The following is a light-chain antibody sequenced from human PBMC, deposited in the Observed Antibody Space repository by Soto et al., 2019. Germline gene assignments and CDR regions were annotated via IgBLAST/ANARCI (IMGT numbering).Light chain of an antibody. J-gene: IGKJ5*01. V-gene: IGKV3-11*01. Sequence: EIGMTPSPAILSLSSGERATLSCSASQSIISSYLAWYQLKPGQAPRLLIYDTSNRATGVPARFSGSGSGTDFTLTISSLEPEDCAIYYCQQRQYWPPITFGQGTRLEIK. CDR2: DTS. CDR1: QSIISSY. CDR3: QQRQYWPPIT.